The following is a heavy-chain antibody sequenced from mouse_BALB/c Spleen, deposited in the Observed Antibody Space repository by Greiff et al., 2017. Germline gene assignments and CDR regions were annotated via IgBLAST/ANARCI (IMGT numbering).Heavy chain of an antibody. V-gene: IGHV5-17*02. J-gene: IGHJ2*01. CDR1: GFTFSSFG. D-gene: IGHD2-2*01. CDR2: ISSGSSTI. CDR3: ARGGYPYYFDY. Sequence: EVQVVESGGGLVQPGGSRKLSCAASGFTFSSFGMHWVRQAPEKGLEWVAYISSGSSTIYYADTVKGRFTISRDNPKNTLFLQMTSLRSEDTAMYYCARGGYPYYFDYWGQGTTLTVSS.